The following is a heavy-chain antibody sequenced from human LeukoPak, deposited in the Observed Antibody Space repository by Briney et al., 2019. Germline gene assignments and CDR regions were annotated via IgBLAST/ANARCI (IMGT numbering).Heavy chain of an antibody. V-gene: IGHV3-30*03. CDR2: ISYDGSNK. J-gene: IGHJ4*02. Sequence: AGSLRLSCAASGFTFSSYGMHWVRQAPGKGLEWVAVISYDGSNKYYADSVKGRFTISGDNSKNTLYLQMNSLRAEDTAVYYCAGGGYSYGFDYWGPGTLVTVSS. CDR3: AGGGYSYGFDY. CDR1: GFTFSSYG. D-gene: IGHD5-18*01.